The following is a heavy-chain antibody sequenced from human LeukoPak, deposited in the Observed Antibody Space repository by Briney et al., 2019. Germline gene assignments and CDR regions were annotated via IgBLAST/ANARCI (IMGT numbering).Heavy chain of an antibody. CDR1: GFTFSIYA. D-gene: IGHD3-22*01. V-gene: IGHV3-23*01. J-gene: IGHJ3*02. Sequence: PAGSLRLSCAASGFTFSIYAMSWVRQAPGKVLEWVSAIIGIGGSTYYANSVKGRFTIARDNSKNTPYLQMNSLRAEDTAVYYCAKDEDSSGLDAFDIWGQGTMVTVSS. CDR3: AKDEDSSGLDAFDI. CDR2: IIGIGGST.